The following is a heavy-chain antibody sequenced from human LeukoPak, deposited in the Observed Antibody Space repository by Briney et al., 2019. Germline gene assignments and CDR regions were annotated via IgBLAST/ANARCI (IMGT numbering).Heavy chain of an antibody. CDR2: ISAYNGNT. V-gene: IGHV1-18*01. D-gene: IGHD3-10*01. CDR3: ARNLWFGESSDAFDM. CDR1: GYTFTIYG. J-gene: IGHJ3*02. Sequence: ASVKVSCKASGYTFTIYGISWVRQAPGQGLGWMGWISAYNGNTNYAQKLQGRVTMTRDTFISTAYMEMSRLRSDDTAVYYCARNLWFGESSDAFDMWGQGTMVTVSS.